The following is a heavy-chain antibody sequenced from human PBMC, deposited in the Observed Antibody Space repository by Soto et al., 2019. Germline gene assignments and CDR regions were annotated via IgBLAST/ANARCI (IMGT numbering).Heavy chain of an antibody. V-gene: IGHV1-18*01. CDR3: AAITMVRGVIKGHDAFDI. D-gene: IGHD3-10*01. J-gene: IGHJ3*02. CDR1: GYTFTSYG. CDR2: ISAYNGNT. Sequence: QVQLVQSGAEVKKPGASVKVSCKASGYTFTSYGISWVRQAPGQGLEWMGWISAYNGNTNYAQKLQGRVTMTTDTSTSPAYMGLRSLRSDDTAVYYCAAITMVRGVIKGHDAFDIWGQGTMVTVSS.